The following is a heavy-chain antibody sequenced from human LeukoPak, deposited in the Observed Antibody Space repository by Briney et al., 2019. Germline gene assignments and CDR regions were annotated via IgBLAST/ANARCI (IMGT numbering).Heavy chain of an antibody. V-gene: IGHV3-73*01. Sequence: GGSLRLSCAASGFTFSGSAMHWVRQPSGKGLEWVGRIRSKANSYATAYAASVKGRFTISRDDSKNTAYLQMNSLKTEDTAVYYCTRHSSSWAIPFDPWGQGTLVTVSS. CDR2: IRSKANSYAT. D-gene: IGHD6-13*01. CDR3: TRHSSSWAIPFDP. CDR1: GFTFSGSA. J-gene: IGHJ5*02.